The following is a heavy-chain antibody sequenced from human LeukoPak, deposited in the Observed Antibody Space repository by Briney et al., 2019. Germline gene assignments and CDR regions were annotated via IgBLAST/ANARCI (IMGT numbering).Heavy chain of an antibody. J-gene: IGHJ6*03. CDR2: IIPIFGTA. CDR1: GYTLTELS. V-gene: IGHV1-69*13. Sequence: SVKVSCKVSGYTLTELSMHWVRQAPGQGLEWMGGIIPIFGTANYAQKFQGRVTITADESTSTAYMELSSLRSEDTAVYYCARGNYYGSGSYYIDYYYYMDVWGKGTTVTISS. D-gene: IGHD3-10*01. CDR3: ARGNYYGSGSYYIDYYYYMDV.